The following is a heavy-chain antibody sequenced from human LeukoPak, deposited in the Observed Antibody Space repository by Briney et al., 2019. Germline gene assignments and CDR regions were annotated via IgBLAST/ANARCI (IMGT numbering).Heavy chain of an antibody. CDR2: ISDSGGTT. D-gene: IGHD6-19*01. V-gene: IGHV3-23*01. Sequence: PGGSLRLSCAASGFTFSSNAMSWVRQAPGKGLEWVSGISDSGGTTYYADSVKGRFTISRDNSKNTLYLQMNSLRAEDTALYYCAKTHPSGWYLDYWGQGTLVTVSS. CDR3: AKTHPSGWYLDY. J-gene: IGHJ4*02. CDR1: GFTFSSNA.